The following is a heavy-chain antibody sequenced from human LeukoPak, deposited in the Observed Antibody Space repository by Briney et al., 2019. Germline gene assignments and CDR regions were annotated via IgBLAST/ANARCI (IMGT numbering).Heavy chain of an antibody. CDR1: GFTFSSYW. J-gene: IGHJ3*02. D-gene: IGHD6-19*01. V-gene: IGHV3-7*01. CDR2: IKQDGSEK. CDR3: ARDVRRIAVDSFDI. Sequence: GGSLRLSCAACGFTFSSYWMSWVRQAPGKGLEWVANIKQDGSEKYYVDSVKGRFTISRDNAKNSLYLQMNSLRAEDTAVYYCARDVRRIAVDSFDIWGQGTMVTVSS.